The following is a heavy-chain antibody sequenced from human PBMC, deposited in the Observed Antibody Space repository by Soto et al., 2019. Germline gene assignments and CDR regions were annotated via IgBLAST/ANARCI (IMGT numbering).Heavy chain of an antibody. D-gene: IGHD5-18*01. CDR1: VYAIRSGYY. V-gene: IGHV4-38-2*02. CDR3: ARSRRDGYNFSYHGIDC. CDR2: IYHSGST. Sequence: SSETLSLTCTVSVYAIRSGYYWGWIRQPPGKGLEWIGSIYHSGSTDYNPSVKSRITISVDTSKNQFSLKLSSVTAADTAVYYCARSRRDGYNFSYHGIDCWARRTTVLVSS. J-gene: IGHJ6*02.